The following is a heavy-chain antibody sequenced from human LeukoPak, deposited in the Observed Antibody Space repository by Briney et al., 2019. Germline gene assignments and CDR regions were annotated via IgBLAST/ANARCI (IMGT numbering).Heavy chain of an antibody. CDR2: VSHSGST. D-gene: IGHD3-10*01. J-gene: IGHJ4*02. CDR3: TRAPLRSATDH. CDR1: GDSISSYY. Sequence: SETLSPTCTVSGDSISSYYYTWIRQPPGKGLEWIGYVSHSGSTNYNPSLKSRVAMSLDTSKNQFSLKLSSVTAADTAVYYCTRAPLRSATDHWGQGSLVTVSS. V-gene: IGHV4-59*08.